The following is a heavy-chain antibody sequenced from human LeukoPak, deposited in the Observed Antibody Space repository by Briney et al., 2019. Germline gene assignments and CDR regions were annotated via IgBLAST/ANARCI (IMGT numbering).Heavy chain of an antibody. CDR2: IYSGGST. J-gene: IGHJ4*02. V-gene: IGHV3-53*05. CDR1: GFTVSSNY. Sequence: GGSLRLSCAASGFTVSSNYMSWVRQAPGKGLEWVSVIYSGGSTYYADSVKGRFTISRDNSKSTLYLQMDSLRAEDTAVYYCARDRAWNYFDYWGQGTLVTVSS. CDR3: ARDRAWNYFDY. D-gene: IGHD3-3*01.